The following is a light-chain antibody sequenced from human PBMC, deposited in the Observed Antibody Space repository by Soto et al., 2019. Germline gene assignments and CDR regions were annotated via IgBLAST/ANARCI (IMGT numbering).Light chain of an antibody. CDR1: QGISNY. CDR2: FAS. J-gene: IGKJ1*01. Sequence: DIQMTQSPSAMSASVGDGVTITCRASQGISNYLAWFQQHPGKVAKRLIYFASSLQSGVPSRFTGSGSGTQFTLTISGLQPEDFANYYRLQYSSYPWTFGQGTKV. V-gene: IGKV1-17*03. CDR3: LQYSSYPWT.